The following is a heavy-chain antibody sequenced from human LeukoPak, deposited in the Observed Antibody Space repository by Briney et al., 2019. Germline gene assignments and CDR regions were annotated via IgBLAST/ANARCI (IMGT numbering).Heavy chain of an antibody. CDR2: IKQDGSEK. V-gene: IGHV3-7*01. Sequence: PGGSLRLSCVASGFTFSSYWMSWVRQAPGKGLAGVANIKQDGSEKYYVDSVKGRFTISRDNAKNSLYLQMNSLRAEDTAVYYCARDRYNWNYEDHYYYMDVWGKGTTVTVSS. CDR3: ARDRYNWNYEDHYYYMDV. D-gene: IGHD1-7*01. J-gene: IGHJ6*03. CDR1: GFTFSSYW.